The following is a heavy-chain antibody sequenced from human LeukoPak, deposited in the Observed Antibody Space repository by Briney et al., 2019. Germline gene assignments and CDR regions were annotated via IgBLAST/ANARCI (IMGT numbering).Heavy chain of an antibody. D-gene: IGHD4-17*01. CDR3: ARRVAPTDYLGMDV. V-gene: IGHV3-64*02. Sequence: GGSLRLSCAASGFTFSRYSMNWVPQAPGKGLEYVSAISTRGLTTYYAESVKGRFTISRDDSKNTLYLQMGSLRGEDMAVYYCARRVAPTDYLGMDVWGQGTTVTVSS. CDR1: GFTFSRYS. J-gene: IGHJ6*02. CDR2: ISTRGLTT.